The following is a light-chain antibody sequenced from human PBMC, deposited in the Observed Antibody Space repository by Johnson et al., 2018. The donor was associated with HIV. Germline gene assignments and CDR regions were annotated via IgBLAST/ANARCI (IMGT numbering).Light chain of an antibody. Sequence: QSVLTQPPSVSAAPGQKVTISFSGSSSNIGNNYVSWYQQLPGTAPKLLIYENNKRPSGIPDRFSGSKSGTSATLGITGLQTGDEADYYCGTWDSSLSSLYVVGTGTKVTVL. CDR3: GTWDSSLSSLYV. CDR2: ENN. J-gene: IGLJ1*01. V-gene: IGLV1-51*02. CDR1: SSNIGNNY.